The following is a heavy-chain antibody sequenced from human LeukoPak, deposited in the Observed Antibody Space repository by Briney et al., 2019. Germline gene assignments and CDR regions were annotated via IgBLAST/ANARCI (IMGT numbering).Heavy chain of an antibody. D-gene: IGHD4-11*01. CDR2: IYYSGST. CDR1: GGSISSGGYY. J-gene: IGHJ6*02. Sequence: SETLSLTCTVSGGSISSGGYYWSWIRQHPGKGLEWIGYIYYSGSTYYNPSLKSRVTISVDTSKNQFSLKLSSVTAADTAVYYCASRGTVTTPGWYGMDVWGQGTTVTVSS. CDR3: ASRGTVTTPGWYGMDV. V-gene: IGHV4-31*03.